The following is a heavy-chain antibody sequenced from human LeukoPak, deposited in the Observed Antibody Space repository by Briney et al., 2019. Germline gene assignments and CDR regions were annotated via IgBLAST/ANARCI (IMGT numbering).Heavy chain of an antibody. D-gene: IGHD3-22*01. J-gene: IGHJ3*02. V-gene: IGHV4-34*01. CDR3: ASTTYYYDTSGYTGNAFDI. CDR2: INHSGST. Sequence: SETLSLTCAVYGGSFSGYYWSWIRQPPGKGLEWIGEINHSGSTNYNPSLKSRVTISVDTSKNQFSLKLSSVTAADTAVYYCASTTYYYDTSGYTGNAFDIWGQGTMVTVSS. CDR1: GGSFSGYY.